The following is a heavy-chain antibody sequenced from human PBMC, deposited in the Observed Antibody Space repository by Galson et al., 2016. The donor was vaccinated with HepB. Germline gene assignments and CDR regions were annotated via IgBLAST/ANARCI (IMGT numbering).Heavy chain of an antibody. D-gene: IGHD3-16*01. Sequence: SVKVSCKASGGTFNSYALSWVRQAPGQGLEWMGEIIPIFGTANYAQRFQGRVTITADESTSTAYMELSSLGSEDTAVYYCARGRSSHGMGANFDFWGQGTLVTVSS. CDR3: ARGRSSHGMGANFDF. CDR1: GGTFNSYA. V-gene: IGHV1-69*13. CDR2: IIPIFGTA. J-gene: IGHJ4*02.